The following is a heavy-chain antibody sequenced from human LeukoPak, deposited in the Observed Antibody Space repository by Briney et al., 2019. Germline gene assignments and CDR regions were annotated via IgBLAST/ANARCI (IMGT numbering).Heavy chain of an antibody. CDR1: GYTFTSYG. CDR2: VSTYNGNT. Sequence: APVKVSCKASGYTFTSYGISWVRQAPGQGLEWMGWVSTYNGNTKYAQNLQGRVTTTTDTSTSTAYMELSSLRSEDTAVYYCARGSYYDSSGYYPGRYYYYYGMDVWGQGTTVTVSS. V-gene: IGHV1-18*01. J-gene: IGHJ6*02. D-gene: IGHD3-22*01. CDR3: ARGSYYDSSGYYPGRYYYYYGMDV.